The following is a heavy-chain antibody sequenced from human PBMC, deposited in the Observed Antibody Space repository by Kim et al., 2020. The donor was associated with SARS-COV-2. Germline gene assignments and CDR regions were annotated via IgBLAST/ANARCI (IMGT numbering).Heavy chain of an antibody. CDR3: TTDVWQWLVGPEEYFQH. J-gene: IGHJ1*01. CDR1: GFTFSNAW. V-gene: IGHV3-15*01. Sequence: GGSLRLSCAASGFTFSNAWMSWVRQAPGKGLEWVGRIKSKTDGGTTDYAAPVKGRFTISRDDSKNTLYLQMNSLKTEDTAVYYCTTDVWQWLVGPEEYFQHWGPGTLVTVSS. CDR2: IKSKTDGGTT. D-gene: IGHD6-19*01.